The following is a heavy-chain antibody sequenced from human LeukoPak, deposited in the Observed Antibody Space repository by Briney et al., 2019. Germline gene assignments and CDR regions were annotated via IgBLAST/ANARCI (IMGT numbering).Heavy chain of an antibody. V-gene: IGHV3-48*03. CDR1: GFSLSSYD. CDR3: ARAVPGTYYDLDH. D-gene: IGHD3-10*01. J-gene: IGHJ4*02. CDR2: ISSTGNSV. Sequence: GGSLRLSCIVSGFSLSSYDMNWACQVPGKGLAWISYISSTGNSVYYADSVKGRFTISKDNAQNSLYLQMNSLRADDMAVYYCARAVPGTYYDLDHWGQGTLVTVSS.